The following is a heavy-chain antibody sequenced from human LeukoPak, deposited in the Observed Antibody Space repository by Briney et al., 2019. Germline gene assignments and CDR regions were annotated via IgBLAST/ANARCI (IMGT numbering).Heavy chain of an antibody. Sequence: AGRSLRLSSAASVFTFSTYGTNWVGQAPRQGLEWVSSISSKRIYISYADSLKGRFTISRDNSKKTLYLQMNSVRAEGTAVYYCAKDVVSPTEHYYMDVWGKGTTVTVSS. CDR3: AKDVVSPTEHYYMDV. D-gene: IGHD2-21*01. CDR2: ISSKRIYI. J-gene: IGHJ6*03. V-gene: IGHV3-21*04. CDR1: VFTFSTYG.